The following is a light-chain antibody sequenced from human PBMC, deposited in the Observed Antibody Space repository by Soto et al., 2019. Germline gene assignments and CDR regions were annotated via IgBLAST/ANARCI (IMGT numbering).Light chain of an antibody. Sequence: DIQMTQSPSTLSASVGDRVTITCRASQSIGDWLAWYQQKAGKAPKVLIYDVSRLESGVPARFSGSGSGTEFTPTITSLQPDDFATYYCQQYNSYPLTFGPGTKVDIK. CDR2: DVS. CDR1: QSIGDW. J-gene: IGKJ3*01. CDR3: QQYNSYPLT. V-gene: IGKV1-5*01.